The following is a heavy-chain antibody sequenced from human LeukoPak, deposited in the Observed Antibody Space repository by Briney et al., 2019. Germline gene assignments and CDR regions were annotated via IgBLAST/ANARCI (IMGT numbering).Heavy chain of an antibody. CDR3: ATHQGQFGDPSFDF. D-gene: IGHD3-10*01. Sequence: PGGSLRLSCAASGFTFSSYAMHWVRQAPGKGLEWVGGVDPEDGETIYAQKFQGRVTMTEDTSTDTAYMELNSLRSEDTAVYYCATHQGQFGDPSFDFWGQGTLVTVSS. J-gene: IGHJ4*02. CDR2: VDPEDGET. V-gene: IGHV1-24*01. CDR1: GFTFSSYA.